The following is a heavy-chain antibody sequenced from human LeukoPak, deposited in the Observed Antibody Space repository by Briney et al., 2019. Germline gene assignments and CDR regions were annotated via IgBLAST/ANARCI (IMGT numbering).Heavy chain of an antibody. Sequence: GGSLRLSCAASGFTFSSYAMHWVRQAPGKGLEWVAVISYDGSNKYYADSVKGRFTISRDNSKNTLYLQMNSLRAEDTAVYYCARDRDPSIAVAGDFDYWGQGTLVTVSS. D-gene: IGHD6-19*01. J-gene: IGHJ4*02. CDR1: GFTFSSYA. V-gene: IGHV3-30-3*01. CDR3: ARDRDPSIAVAGDFDY. CDR2: ISYDGSNK.